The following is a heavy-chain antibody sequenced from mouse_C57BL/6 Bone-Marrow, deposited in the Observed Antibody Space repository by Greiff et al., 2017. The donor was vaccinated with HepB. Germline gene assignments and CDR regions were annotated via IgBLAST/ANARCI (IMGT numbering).Heavy chain of an antibody. CDR2: FTMYSDAT. CDR3: ARGGWVFDY. D-gene: IGHD1-1*02. J-gene: IGHJ2*01. CDR1: YFAFMASA. Sequence: LQQSGAELVRPGSSVKLSCKDSYFAFMASAMHWVKQRPGHGLEWIGSFTMYSDATEYSENFKGKATLTVDKPSSTAYMQLSSLTSEDSAVYYCARGGWVFDYWGQGTTLTVSS. V-gene: IGHV1-49*01.